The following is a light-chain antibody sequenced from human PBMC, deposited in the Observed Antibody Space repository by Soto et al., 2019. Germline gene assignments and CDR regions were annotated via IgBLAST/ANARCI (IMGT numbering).Light chain of an antibody. CDR3: QQYNEWPIT. V-gene: IGKV3-15*01. CDR1: QSVGSL. CDR2: RAS. J-gene: IGKJ5*01. Sequence: EIVLTQSPATLSVSPGERATLSCRASQSVGSLLAWYQQNPGQAPRLLIYRASSRATGISGSFSGSGSGTEFTLTITSLQSEDFAVYYCQQYNEWPITFGQGTRLEIK.